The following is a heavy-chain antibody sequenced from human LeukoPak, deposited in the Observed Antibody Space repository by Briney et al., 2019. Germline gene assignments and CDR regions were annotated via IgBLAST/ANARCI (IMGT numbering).Heavy chain of an antibody. Sequence: PSETLSLTCTVSGGSITSHFWSWIRQPPGEGLEWIGNFYHAGNSNLNPSLKSRVSMSIDTSKNQFSPKLRSMTAADTAVYYCARDGPTSTAPFDYWGQGTLVTVSS. J-gene: IGHJ4*02. CDR1: GGSITSHF. D-gene: IGHD1-26*01. V-gene: IGHV4-59*11. CDR2: FYHAGNS. CDR3: ARDGPTSTAPFDY.